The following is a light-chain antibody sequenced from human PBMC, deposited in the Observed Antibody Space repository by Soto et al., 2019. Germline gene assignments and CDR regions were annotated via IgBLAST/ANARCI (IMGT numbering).Light chain of an antibody. V-gene: IGLV2-23*02. J-gene: IGLJ3*02. Sequence: QSALTQPASVSGSPGQSITISCTGTRSDIGSYNSISWYQQHPGKAPRVMIFEVTKRPSGISDRFSGSKSGYTASLTISGLQPEDEAEYFSFSYAGNSYWVFGGGTKLTVL. CDR3: FSYAGNSYWV. CDR1: RSDIGSYNS. CDR2: EVT.